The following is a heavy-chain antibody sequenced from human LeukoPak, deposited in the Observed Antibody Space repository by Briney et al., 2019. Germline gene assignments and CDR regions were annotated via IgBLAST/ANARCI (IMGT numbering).Heavy chain of an antibody. Sequence: SETLSLTCAVYGGSFSAYFWGWIRQPPGKGLEWIGEINHSGRTYYNPSLKSRVTMSVDTSKNQFSLNLSSVTAADTAVYYCARDVVVVPAAIHYGMDVWGQGTTVTVSS. CDR1: GGSFSAYF. CDR3: ARDVVVVPAAIHYGMDV. CDR2: INHSGRT. D-gene: IGHD2-2*01. J-gene: IGHJ6*02. V-gene: IGHV4-34*01.